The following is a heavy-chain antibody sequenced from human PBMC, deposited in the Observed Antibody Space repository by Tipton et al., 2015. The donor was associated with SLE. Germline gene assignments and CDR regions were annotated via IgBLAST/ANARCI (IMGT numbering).Heavy chain of an antibody. D-gene: IGHD5-18*01. J-gene: IGHJ3*02. CDR1: GFTFSSYS. V-gene: IGHV3-21*01. CDR2: ISSSSSYI. CDR3: ARGWIQLWFDI. Sequence: SLRLSCAASGFTFSSYSMNWVRQAPGKGLEWVSSISSSSSYIYYADSVKGRFTISRDNAKNSLYLQMNSLRAEDTAVYYCARGWIQLWFDIWGQGTMVTVSS.